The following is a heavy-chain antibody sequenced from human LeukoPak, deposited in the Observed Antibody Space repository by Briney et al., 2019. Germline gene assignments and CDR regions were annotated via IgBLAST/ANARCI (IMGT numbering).Heavy chain of an antibody. CDR1: GFTFSDYY. J-gene: IGHJ5*01. CDR2: ISGSNSYT. V-gene: IGHV3-11*06. CDR3: TRVKWFDS. Sequence: GGSLRLSCAASGFTFSDYYMSWIRQAPGKGLEWVSHISGSNSYTNYADSVKGRFIISSDNAKNSLYLQMNSLRVEDTAVYYCTRVKWFDSWGQGTLVTVSS.